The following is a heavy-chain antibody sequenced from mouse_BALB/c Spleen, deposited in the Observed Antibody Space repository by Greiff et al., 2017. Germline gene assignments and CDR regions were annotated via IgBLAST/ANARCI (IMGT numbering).Heavy chain of an antibody. J-gene: IGHJ2*01. Sequence: VQLQQSGPELVKPGASVRISCKASGYTFTSYYIHWVKQRPGQGLEWIGWIYPGNVNTKYNEKFKGKATLTADKSSSTAYMQLSSLTSEDSAVYFCARSLTTALDYWGQGTTLTVSS. V-gene: IGHV1S56*01. CDR1: GYTFTSYY. CDR2: IYPGNVNT. CDR3: ARSLTTALDY. D-gene: IGHD1-2*01.